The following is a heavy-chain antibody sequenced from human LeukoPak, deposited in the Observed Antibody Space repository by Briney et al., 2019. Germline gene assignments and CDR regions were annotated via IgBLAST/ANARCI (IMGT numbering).Heavy chain of an antibody. CDR2: INHSGST. CDR3: AREGPESAGNY. D-gene: IGHD1-1*01. Sequence: SETLPLTCAVYGGSFSGYYWSWIRQPPGKGLEWIGEINHSGSTNYNPSLKSRVTISVDTSKNQFSLKLSSVTAADTAVYYCAREGPESAGNYWGQGTLVTVSS. CDR1: GGSFSGYY. V-gene: IGHV4-34*01. J-gene: IGHJ4*02.